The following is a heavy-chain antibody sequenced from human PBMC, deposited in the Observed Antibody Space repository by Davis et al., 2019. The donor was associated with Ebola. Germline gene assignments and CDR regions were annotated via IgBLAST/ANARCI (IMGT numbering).Heavy chain of an antibody. J-gene: IGHJ4*02. CDR3: AREETFASGWPLDY. CDR1: GCTFSSYA. V-gene: IGHV1-69*04. D-gene: IGHD6-19*01. CDR2: IIPILGIA. Sequence: AASVTVSCKASGCTFSSYAISWVRQAPGQGLEWMGRIIPILGIANYAQKFQGRVTMTEDTSTDTAYMELSSLRSEDTAVYYCAREETFASGWPLDYWGQGTLVTVSS.